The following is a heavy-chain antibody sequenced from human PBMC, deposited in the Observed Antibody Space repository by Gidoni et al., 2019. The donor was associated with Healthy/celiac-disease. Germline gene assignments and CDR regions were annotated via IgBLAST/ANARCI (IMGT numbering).Heavy chain of an antibody. CDR1: GGSISSGGYY. J-gene: IGHJ6*02. Sequence: QVQLQESGPGLVKPSQTLSLTCTVSGGSISSGGYYWRWIRQHPGKALEWIGYIYYSGSTYYNPALKSRVTISVDTSKNQFSLKLSSVTAADTAVYYCARDRDFWSGYVNYYYYGMDVWGQGTTVTVSS. V-gene: IGHV4-31*03. CDR3: ARDRDFWSGYVNYYYYGMDV. D-gene: IGHD3-3*01. CDR2: IYYSGST.